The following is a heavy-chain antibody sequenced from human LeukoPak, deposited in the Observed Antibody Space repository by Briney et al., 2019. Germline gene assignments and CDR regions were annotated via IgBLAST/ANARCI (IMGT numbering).Heavy chain of an antibody. D-gene: IGHD3-10*01. CDR1: GGSFSGYY. J-gene: IGHJ4*02. CDR2: INHSGST. V-gene: IGHV4-34*01. Sequence: PSETLSLTCAVYGGSFSGYYWSWIRQPPGKGLEWIGEINHSGSTNYNPSLKSRVTISVDTSKNQFSLKLSSVTAADTAVYYCARGEGDYYGSGSSFDYWGQGTLVTVSS. CDR3: ARGEGDYYGSGSSFDY.